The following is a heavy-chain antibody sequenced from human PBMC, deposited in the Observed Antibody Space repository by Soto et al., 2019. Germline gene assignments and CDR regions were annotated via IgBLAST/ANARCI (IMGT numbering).Heavy chain of an antibody. CDR2: IYSGGST. CDR3: ARDGGATGLTYAFDI. Sequence: GGSLRLSCAASGFTVSSNYMSWVRQAPGKGLEWVSVIYSGGSTYYADSVKGRFTISRDNSKNTLYLQMNSLRAEDTAVYYCARDGGATGLTYAFDIWGQGTMVTVSS. CDR1: GFTVSSNY. V-gene: IGHV3-53*01. J-gene: IGHJ3*02. D-gene: IGHD1-26*01.